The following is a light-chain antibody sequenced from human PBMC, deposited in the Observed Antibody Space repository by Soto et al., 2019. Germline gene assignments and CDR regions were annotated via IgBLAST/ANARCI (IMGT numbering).Light chain of an antibody. J-gene: IGKJ2*01. V-gene: IGKV3-15*01. CDR1: QSVSSN. CDR2: GTS. Sequence: EIVMTQSPATLSVSPGERATLSCRASQSVSSNFAWYQQKPGQAPRLLIYGTSTRATGLPPRFSGSGSGTEFTLTISGLQSEDFSVYYCQQYNRWPYTFGQWTKLAIK. CDR3: QQYNRWPYT.